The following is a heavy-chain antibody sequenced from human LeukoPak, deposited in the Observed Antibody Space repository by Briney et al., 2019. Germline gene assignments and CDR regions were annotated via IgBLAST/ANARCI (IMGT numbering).Heavy chain of an antibody. CDR2: ISSNGGST. D-gene: IGHD4-17*01. V-gene: IGHV3-64*01. Sequence: PGGSLRLSCAASGFTFSRYAMHWVRQAPGKGLEYVSAISSNGGSTYYANSVKGRLTISRDNSKNTLFLQMGSLRAEDMAVYYCARVGDNDAFDIWGQGTMVTVSS. CDR3: ARVGDNDAFDI. J-gene: IGHJ3*02. CDR1: GFTFSRYA.